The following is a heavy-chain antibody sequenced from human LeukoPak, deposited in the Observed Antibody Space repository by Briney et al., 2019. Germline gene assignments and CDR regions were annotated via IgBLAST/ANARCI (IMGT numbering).Heavy chain of an antibody. J-gene: IGHJ4*02. CDR2: ISGSGGST. CDR1: GFTFSSYA. V-gene: IGHV3-23*01. Sequence: GGSLRLSCAASGFTFSSYAMSWVRQAPGKGLEWVSAISGSGGSTCYADSVKGRFTISRDNSKNTLYLQMNSLRAEDTAVYYCAKDSLYSSGWYYFDYWGQGTLVTVSS. D-gene: IGHD6-19*01. CDR3: AKDSLYSSGWYYFDY.